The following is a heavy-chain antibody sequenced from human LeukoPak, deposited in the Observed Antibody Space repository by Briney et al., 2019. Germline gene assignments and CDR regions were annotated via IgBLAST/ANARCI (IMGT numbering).Heavy chain of an antibody. CDR3: ARGGGFSFGAQSYYQLSL. CDR2: ISWNSGSI. Sequence: PGRSLRLSCAASGFTFDDYAMHWVRQAPGKGLEWVSGISWNSGSIGYADSVKGRFTISRDNAKNSLYLQMNSLRAEDTALYYCARGGGFSFGAQSYYQLSLWGQGTLVTVSS. CDR1: GFTFDDYA. D-gene: IGHD3-10*01. V-gene: IGHV3-9*01. J-gene: IGHJ4*02.